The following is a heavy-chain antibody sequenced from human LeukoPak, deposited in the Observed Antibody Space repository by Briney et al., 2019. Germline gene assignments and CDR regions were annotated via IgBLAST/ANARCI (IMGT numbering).Heavy chain of an antibody. CDR3: ARDLYGDYVPDAFDI. CDR1: GYTFTSYA. D-gene: IGHD4-17*01. V-gene: IGHV1-3*01. Sequence: GASVTVSCTASGYTFTSYAMHWVRQAPGQRLEWMGWINAGNGNTKYSQKFQGRVTITRDTSASTAYMELSSLRSEDTAVYYCARDLYGDYVPDAFDIWGQGTMVTVSS. CDR2: INAGNGNT. J-gene: IGHJ3*02.